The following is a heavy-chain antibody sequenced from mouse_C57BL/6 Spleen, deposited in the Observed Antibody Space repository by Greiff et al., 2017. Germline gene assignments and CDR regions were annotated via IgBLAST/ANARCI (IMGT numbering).Heavy chain of an antibody. CDR2: IDPSDSYT. CDR1: GYTFTSYW. D-gene: IGHD4-1*01. J-gene: IGHJ4*01. Sequence: VQLQQPGAELVKPGASVKLSCKASGYTFTSYWMQWVKQRPGQGLEWIGEIDPSDSYTNYNQKFKGKATLTVDTSSSTAYMQLSSLTSEDSAVYYCARRRPNWGYSMDYWGQGTSVTVSS. V-gene: IGHV1-50*01. CDR3: ARRRPNWGYSMDY.